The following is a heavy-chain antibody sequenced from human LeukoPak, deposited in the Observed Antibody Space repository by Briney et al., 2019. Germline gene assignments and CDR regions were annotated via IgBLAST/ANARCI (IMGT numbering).Heavy chain of an antibody. CDR1: GYTFTSSA. CDR3: AREAVAGAFDI. Sequence: APVKVSCKASGYTFTSSAMNWVRQAPGQGLEWMGWINTNTGNPTYAQGFTGRFVFSLDTSVSTAYLQISSLKAEDTAVYYCAREAVAGAFDIWGQGTMVTVSS. CDR2: INTNTGNP. V-gene: IGHV7-4-1*02. D-gene: IGHD6-19*01. J-gene: IGHJ3*02.